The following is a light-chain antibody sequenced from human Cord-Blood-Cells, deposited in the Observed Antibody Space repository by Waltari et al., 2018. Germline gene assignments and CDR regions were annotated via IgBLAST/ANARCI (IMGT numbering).Light chain of an antibody. J-gene: IGLJ1*01. V-gene: IGLV1-44*01. Sequence: QSVLTQPPSASGHPGQRVTISCSGSSSNIRSNTVNWYQQLPGTAPKLLIYSNNRRPSGVPDRFSGSKSGTSASLAISGLQSEDEADYYCAAWDDSLNGYVFGTGTKVTVL. CDR2: SNN. CDR3: AAWDDSLNGYV. CDR1: SSNIRSNT.